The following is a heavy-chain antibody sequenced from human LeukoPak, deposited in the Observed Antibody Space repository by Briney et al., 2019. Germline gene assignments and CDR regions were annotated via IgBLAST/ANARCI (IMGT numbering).Heavy chain of an antibody. D-gene: IGHD1-26*01. CDR2: ISYDGGNK. CDR1: GFSFSNYA. Sequence: GGSLRLSCAASGFSFSNYAMHWVRQAPGKGLEWVAFISYDGGNKYYADSVKGRFTISRDNPKNTLYLQMNSLRAEDTAVYYCAARGSTWYVLGDYWGQGTLVTVSS. CDR3: AARGSTWYVLGDY. V-gene: IGHV3-30-3*01. J-gene: IGHJ4*02.